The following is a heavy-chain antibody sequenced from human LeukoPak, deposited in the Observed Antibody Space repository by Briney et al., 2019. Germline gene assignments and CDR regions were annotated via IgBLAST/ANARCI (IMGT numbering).Heavy chain of an antibody. D-gene: IGHD3-3*01. CDR2: ISAYNGNT. CDR1: GYTFTSYG. J-gene: IGHJ4*02. Sequence: ASVKVSCKASGYTFTSYGISWVRQAPGQGLEGMGWISAYNGNTNYAQKLQARVTMTTDTSTSTAYMELRSLRSDDTAVYYCARDRAPRIAIFGVVPFDYWGQGTLVTVSS. CDR3: ARDRAPRIAIFGVVPFDY. V-gene: IGHV1-18*01.